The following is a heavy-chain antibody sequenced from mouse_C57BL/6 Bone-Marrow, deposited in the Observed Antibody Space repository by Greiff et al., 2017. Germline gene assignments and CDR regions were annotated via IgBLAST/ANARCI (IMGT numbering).Heavy chain of an antibody. J-gene: IGHJ4*01. CDR1: GYTFTSHW. Sequence: VQLQQSGPELVRPGASVKISCKAPGYTFTSHWMQWVRQRPGQGLGWVGEIFPGSGSTYYNEKFKGKATLTVDTSSRPAYMQLSSLTSEDSAVYFCASDYYGSEGAMDYWGQGTSVTVSS. V-gene: IGHV1-56*01. CDR3: ASDYYGSEGAMDY. CDR2: IFPGSGST. D-gene: IGHD1-1*01.